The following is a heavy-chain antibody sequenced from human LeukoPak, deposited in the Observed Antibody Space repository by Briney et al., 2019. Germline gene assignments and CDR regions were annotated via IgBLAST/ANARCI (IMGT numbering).Heavy chain of an antibody. CDR3: ARGGYYGSGRYYFDS. D-gene: IGHD3-3*01. V-gene: IGHV3-21*01. J-gene: IGHJ4*02. CDR2: ISRSSIYI. Sequence: GGSLRLSCAASGFTFSNYSMNWVRQAPGKGLEWVSSISRSSIYIYYADSVKGRFTISRDNAKNTLHLQMNSLRAEDTAVYYCARGGYYGSGRYYFDSWGQGTLVTVSS. CDR1: GFTFSNYS.